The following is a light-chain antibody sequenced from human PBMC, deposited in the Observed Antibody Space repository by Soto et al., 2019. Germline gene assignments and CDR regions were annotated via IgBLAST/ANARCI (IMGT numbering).Light chain of an antibody. CDR1: QSVSSN. Sequence: EIVMTQSPGTLSLSPGERATLSCRASQSVSSNLAWYQQIPGQAPRLLIYGASTRATGIPARFSGSGSGTEFTLAINSLQSEDFAVYYCQKYNDWPKTFGLGTKVDIK. V-gene: IGKV3-15*01. CDR3: QKYNDWPKT. CDR2: GAS. J-gene: IGKJ1*01.